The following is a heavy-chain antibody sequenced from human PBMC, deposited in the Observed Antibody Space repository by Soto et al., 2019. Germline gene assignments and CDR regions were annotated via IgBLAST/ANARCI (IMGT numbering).Heavy chain of an antibody. Sequence: GGSLRLSCAASGFTFSSYAMSWVRQAPGKGLEWVPAISGSGGSTYYADSVKGRFTISRDNSKNTLYLQMNSLRAEDTAVYYCAKPDYNIVVVPAASGWAFDIWGQGTMVT. J-gene: IGHJ3*02. D-gene: IGHD2-2*01. CDR3: AKPDYNIVVVPAASGWAFDI. CDR1: GFTFSSYA. CDR2: ISGSGGST. V-gene: IGHV3-23*01.